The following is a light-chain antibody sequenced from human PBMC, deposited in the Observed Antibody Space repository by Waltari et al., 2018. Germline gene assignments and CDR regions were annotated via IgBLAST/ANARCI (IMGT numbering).Light chain of an antibody. CDR1: SSDVGGYNY. CDR2: EVS. Sequence: QSALTQPPSASGSPGQSVTISCTGTSSDVGGYNYVSWYQQHPDKVPKLMIYEVSKRPSGVPDRFSGSKSGNTASLTVSGLQAEDEADYYCSSYAGRNNLVFGGGTKLTVL. V-gene: IGLV2-8*01. CDR3: SSYAGRNNLV. J-gene: IGLJ2*01.